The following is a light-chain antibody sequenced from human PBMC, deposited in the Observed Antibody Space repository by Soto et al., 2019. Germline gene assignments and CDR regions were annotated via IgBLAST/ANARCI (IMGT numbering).Light chain of an antibody. Sequence: IVLTQSPATLSVSPGERVTLSCRASQSVSSYLAWYQQKPGQAPRLLIYDASNRATGIPARFSGSGSGTDFTLTISSLEPEDFAVYYCQQRSNWITFGQGTRLEIK. J-gene: IGKJ5*01. CDR1: QSVSSY. CDR2: DAS. V-gene: IGKV3-11*01. CDR3: QQRSNWIT.